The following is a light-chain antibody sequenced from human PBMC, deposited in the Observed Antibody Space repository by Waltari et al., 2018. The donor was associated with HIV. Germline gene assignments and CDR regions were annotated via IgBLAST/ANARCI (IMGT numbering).Light chain of an antibody. CDR1: QSLVHSDGNTY. Sequence: DIVMTQTPLSSPVTLGQPASISCRSSQSLVHSDGNTYLSWLQQRPGQPPRLLIYKISNRCSRVPDRGSGSGAGTDFTLNIRVEAEDGGVYYCMQATQFPSFGGGTKVEIK. V-gene: IGKV2-24*01. CDR2: KIS. CDR3: MQATQFPS. J-gene: IGKJ4*01.